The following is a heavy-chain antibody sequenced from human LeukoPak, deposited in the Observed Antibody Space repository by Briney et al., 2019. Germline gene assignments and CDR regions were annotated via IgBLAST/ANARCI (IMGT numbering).Heavy chain of an antibody. CDR3: ATAPPYSSSRGAFDY. Sequence: ASVKVSCKVSGYTLTELSMHWVRQAPGKGLEWMGGFDPEDGETIYAQKFQGRVTMTEDTSTDTAYVELSSLRSEDTAVYYCATAPPYSSSRGAFDYWGQGTLVTVSS. CDR1: GYTLTELS. CDR2: FDPEDGET. J-gene: IGHJ4*02. V-gene: IGHV1-24*01. D-gene: IGHD6-13*01.